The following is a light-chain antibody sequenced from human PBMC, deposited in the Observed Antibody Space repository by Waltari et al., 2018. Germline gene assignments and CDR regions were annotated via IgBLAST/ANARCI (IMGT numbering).Light chain of an antibody. CDR3: QQRYSSPWT. Sequence: DIQMTQSPSSLSASVGDRVTITCRASQSISHYLNWYQQKPQKAPKLLMFGASSLQSGVPSRFSGSGSGTDFTLTINNLQPEDFATYYCQQRYSSPWTFGQGTRVEIK. V-gene: IGKV1-39*01. J-gene: IGKJ1*01. CDR1: QSISHY. CDR2: GAS.